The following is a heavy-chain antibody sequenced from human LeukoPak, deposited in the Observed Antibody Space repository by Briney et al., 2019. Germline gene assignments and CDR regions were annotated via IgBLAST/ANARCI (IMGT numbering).Heavy chain of an antibody. J-gene: IGHJ4*02. CDR1: GFTLSTSW. V-gene: IGHV3-7*01. CDR3: ARGGLTAGFDY. Sequence: GGSLRLSCAASGFTLSTSWMTWVRQAPGKGLEWVTNINRDGSQIDYMDSVKGRFTISRDSANNALYLQMNSLRGEDTAVYYCARGGLTAGFDYWAQGTLVTVSS. CDR2: INRDGSQI.